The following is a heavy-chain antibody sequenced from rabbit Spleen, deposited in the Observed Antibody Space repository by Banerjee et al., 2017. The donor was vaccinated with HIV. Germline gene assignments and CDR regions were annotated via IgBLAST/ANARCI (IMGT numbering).Heavy chain of an antibody. J-gene: IGHJ2*01. CDR1: GFSFSSNW. D-gene: IGHD1-1*01. CDR3: ARNYVNTFDP. CDR2: IDSSDGDT. Sequence: QEQLEESGGDLVKPEGSLTLTCKASGFSFSSNWICWVRQAPGKGLEWIACIDSSDGDTDYANWPKGRFTISKASSTTVTLQMTSLTAADTATYFCARNYVNTFDPWGPGTLVTVS. V-gene: IGHV1S45*01.